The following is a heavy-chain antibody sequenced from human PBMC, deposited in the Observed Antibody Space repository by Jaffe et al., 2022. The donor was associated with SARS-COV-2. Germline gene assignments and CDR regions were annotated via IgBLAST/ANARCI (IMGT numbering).Heavy chain of an antibody. V-gene: IGHV4-4*02. J-gene: IGHJ4*02. CDR2: IYHSGSS. CDR1: GGSISRSVW. Sequence: QVQLQESGPGLVEPSGTLSLTCAVSGGSISRSVWWSWVRQPPGKGLEWIGEIYHSGSSNYNPSLKSRVTMSIDKSKNQFSLNLSSVTAADTAVYYCARKASATQFDYWGRGTLVAVSS. CDR3: ARKASATQFDY.